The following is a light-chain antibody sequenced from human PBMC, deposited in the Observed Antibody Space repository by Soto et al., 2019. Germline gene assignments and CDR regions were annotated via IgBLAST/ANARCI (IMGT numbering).Light chain of an antibody. J-gene: IGKJ3*01. CDR2: ATS. Sequence: DIQLTQSPSFVSASVGDRVTITCRASQGISNWLAWYQQKPGKAPKLLIYATSNLQGGVPSRFSGSGSGTDFTLTIGSLQPEDSATYYCQQSSSFPLTFGPGTKVDIK. V-gene: IGKV1-12*01. CDR3: QQSSSFPLT. CDR1: QGISNW.